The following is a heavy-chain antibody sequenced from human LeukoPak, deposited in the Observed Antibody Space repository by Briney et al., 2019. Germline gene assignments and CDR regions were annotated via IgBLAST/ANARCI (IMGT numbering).Heavy chain of an antibody. CDR3: ARVKGADHFDY. CDR1: GGSITDYY. Sequence: KPSETLSLTCTVSGGSITDYYWSWIRQPPGKGLEWVGFIYYNGWTKYNPSLNSRITISVDTSNNQFSLKLSSVTAADTALYYCARVKGADHFDYWGQGTLVTVSS. J-gene: IGHJ4*02. V-gene: IGHV4-59*01. CDR2: IYYNGWT.